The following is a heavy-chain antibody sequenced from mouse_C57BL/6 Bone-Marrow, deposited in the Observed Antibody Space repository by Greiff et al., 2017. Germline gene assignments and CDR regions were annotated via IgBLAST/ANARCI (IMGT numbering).Heavy chain of an antibody. CDR3: TTNYGRSDWYFDV. Sequence: EVQLVESGAELVRPGASVKLSCTASGFNIKDYYMHWVKQRPEQGLEWIGRIYPEDGDTEYAPKFQGKATMTADTSSNTAYLQLSSLTSEDTAVYYCTTNYGRSDWYFDVWGTGTTVTVSS. V-gene: IGHV14-1*01. D-gene: IGHD1-1*01. J-gene: IGHJ1*03. CDR2: IYPEDGDT. CDR1: GFNIKDYY.